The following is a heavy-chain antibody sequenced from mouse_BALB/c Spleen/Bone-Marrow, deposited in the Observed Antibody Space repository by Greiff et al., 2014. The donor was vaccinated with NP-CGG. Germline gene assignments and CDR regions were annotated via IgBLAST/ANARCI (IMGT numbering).Heavy chain of an antibody. J-gene: IGHJ2*01. D-gene: IGHD2-4*01. CDR1: GFTFSSFG. Sequence: DVQLVESGGGFVRPGGSRKLSCAASGFTFSSFGMHWVRQAPEKGLEWVAYISSGSYTVYYTDTVKGRFTISRDNPKNTLFLQMTSLRSEDTAMYYCARENGITYFDYWGQGTTLTVSS. V-gene: IGHV5-17*02. CDR3: ARENGITYFDY. CDR2: ISSGSYTV.